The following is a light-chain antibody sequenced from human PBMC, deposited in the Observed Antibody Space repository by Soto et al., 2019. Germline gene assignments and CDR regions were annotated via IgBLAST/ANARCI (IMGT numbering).Light chain of an antibody. CDR3: QTCGTGIHVV. Sequence: QSVLTQSPSASASLGASVKLTCTLSSGHSSYAIAWHQQQPEKGPRYLMNLDSDGSHTKGDAIPDRFSGSSSVAERYLTIASRLSEDEADYDCQTCGTGIHVVFGVGTKLTVL. J-gene: IGLJ2*01. V-gene: IGLV4-69*01. CDR2: LDSDGSH. CDR1: SGHSSYA.